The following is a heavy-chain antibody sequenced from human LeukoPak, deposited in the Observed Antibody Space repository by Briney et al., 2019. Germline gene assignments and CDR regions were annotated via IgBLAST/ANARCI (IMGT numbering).Heavy chain of an antibody. CDR1: GYTFTSSD. CDR2: MNPNSGKT. CDR3: ARGRPGLASAGTYDF. Sequence: ASVKVSCKASGYTFTSSDINWVRQAPGQGLEWMGWMNPNSGKTGSARKFQGRVAMTKNISISTAYIEVSSLGYEDTATYYCARGRPGLASAGTYDFWGQGTLITVSS. J-gene: IGHJ4*02. D-gene: IGHD6-13*01. V-gene: IGHV1-8*01.